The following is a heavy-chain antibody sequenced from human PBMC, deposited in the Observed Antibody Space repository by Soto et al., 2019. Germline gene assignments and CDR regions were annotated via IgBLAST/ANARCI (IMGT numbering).Heavy chain of an antibody. CDR3: ARAPYGDYYDRSTPRYKWFDP. CDR2: IYYSGST. V-gene: IGHV4-30-4*01. D-gene: IGHD3-22*01. Sequence: SETLSLTCTVSGGSISSGDYYWCWIRQPPGKGLEWIGYIYYSGSTYYNPSLKSRVTISVDTSKNQFSLKLSSVTAADTAVYYCARAPYGDYYDRSTPRYKWFDPWGQGTLVTVSS. J-gene: IGHJ5*02. CDR1: GGSISSGDYY.